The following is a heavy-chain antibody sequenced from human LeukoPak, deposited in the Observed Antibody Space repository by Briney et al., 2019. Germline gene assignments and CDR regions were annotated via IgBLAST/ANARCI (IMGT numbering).Heavy chain of an antibody. V-gene: IGHV4-4*07. Sequence: SGTVTLLCTVSGDPIRSNYWICIRQTGGKGLEWIGRIYVTDLLNYTPSLKIRVSISVDMSSEHLSLNLTSVTAADTAIYYCARGCGSRTSPYDYWGQGTLVTVSS. CDR2: IYVTDLL. CDR3: ARGCGSRTSPYDY. CDR1: GDPIRSNY. J-gene: IGHJ4*02. D-gene: IGHD3-10*01.